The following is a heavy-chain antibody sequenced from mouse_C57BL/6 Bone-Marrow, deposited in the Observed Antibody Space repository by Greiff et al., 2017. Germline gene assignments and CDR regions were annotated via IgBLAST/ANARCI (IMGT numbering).Heavy chain of an antibody. Sequence: EVQVVESGGDLVKPGGSLKLSCAASGFTFSSYGMSWVRQTPDKRLEWVTTISSGGSYTYYPDSVKGRFTSSRDNAKNTLYLQMSSLKSEDTAMYYCAIYPCYIGYWGQGTTLTVSS. J-gene: IGHJ2*01. CDR1: GFTFSSYG. CDR2: ISSGGSYT. CDR3: AIYPCYIGY. V-gene: IGHV5-6*01.